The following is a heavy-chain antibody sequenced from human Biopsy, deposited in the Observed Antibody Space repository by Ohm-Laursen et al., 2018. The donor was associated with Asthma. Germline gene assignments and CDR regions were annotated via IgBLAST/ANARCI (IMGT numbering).Heavy chain of an antibody. CDR3: ARSVTGSLAYCAGDCSFQLDR. Sequence: SDTLSLTCSVSGDSFTYPGYYWSWVRQLPGRGLEWIGYIHYSGSAYYNPSLKSRISMSVDMSKKQFSLEVRSVTAADTAVYYCARSVTGSLAYCAGDCSFQLDRWGPGTLVTVSS. CDR2: IHYSGSA. J-gene: IGHJ5*02. D-gene: IGHD2-21*01. CDR1: GDSFTYPGYY. V-gene: IGHV4-31*03.